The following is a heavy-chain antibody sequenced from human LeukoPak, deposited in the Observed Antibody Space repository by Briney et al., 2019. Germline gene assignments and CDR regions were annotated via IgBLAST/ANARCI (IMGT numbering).Heavy chain of an antibody. V-gene: IGHV1-2*02. CDR2: IIPNSGRT. CDR3: ALIHSVVPAAKYYSNYYGKDV. J-gene: IGHJ6*02. D-gene: IGHD2-2*01. CDR1: GYIFTDYY. Sequence: ASVKVSCKASGYIFTDYYMHWVRQAPGQGLEWLGWIIPNSGRTNYAQKFQGRVTMTRDTSISTAYMEMRGLRADDTAVYYCALIHSVVPAAKYYSNYYGKDVWGQGTTVTVSS.